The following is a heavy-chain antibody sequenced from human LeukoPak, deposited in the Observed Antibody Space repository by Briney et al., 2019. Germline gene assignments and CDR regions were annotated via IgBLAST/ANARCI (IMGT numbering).Heavy chain of an antibody. D-gene: IGHD3-10*01. V-gene: IGHV3-23*01. CDR3: AKMAHPMGIEY. J-gene: IGHJ4*02. Sequence: AGGSLRLSCAASGFTFGNYAMSWVRQAPGKGLEWVSTISSSGDRTYYADSVKGRFTLSRDNSRDTVFLQMNSLRAEDTALYYCAKMAHPMGIEYWGQGTLVTVSS. CDR2: ISSSGDRT. CDR1: GFTFGNYA.